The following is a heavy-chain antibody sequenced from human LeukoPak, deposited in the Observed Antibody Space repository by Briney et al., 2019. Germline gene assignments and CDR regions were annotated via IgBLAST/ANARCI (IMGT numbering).Heavy chain of an antibody. V-gene: IGHV3-48*03. CDR2: ISSSGITI. CDR1: GFTFSSYE. CDR3: AGDRGLEPFDY. D-gene: IGHD1-1*01. Sequence: GGSLRLSCAASGFTFSSYEMNWVRKAPGKGLEWVSYISSSGITIYYADSVKGRFTISRDNAKNSLYLQMNSLRAEDTAVYYCAGDRGLEPFDYWGQGTLVIVSS. J-gene: IGHJ4*02.